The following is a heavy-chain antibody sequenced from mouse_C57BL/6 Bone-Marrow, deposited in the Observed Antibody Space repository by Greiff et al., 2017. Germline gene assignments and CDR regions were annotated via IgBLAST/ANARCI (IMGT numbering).Heavy chain of an antibody. J-gene: IGHJ2*01. D-gene: IGHD1-1*01. Sequence: QVQLQQPGAELVKPGASVKMSCKASGYTFTSYWITWVKQRPGQGLEWIGDIYPGSGSTNYNEKFKSKATLTVDTSSSTAYMQLSSLTSEDSAVYYCARDGITTVGGAFDYWGQGTTLTVSS. V-gene: IGHV1-55*01. CDR2: IYPGSGST. CDR1: GYTFTSYW. CDR3: ARDGITTVGGAFDY.